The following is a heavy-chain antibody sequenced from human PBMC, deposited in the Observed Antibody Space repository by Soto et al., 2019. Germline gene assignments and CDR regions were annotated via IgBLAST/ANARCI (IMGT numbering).Heavy chain of an antibody. V-gene: IGHV1-46*01. CDR3: ARSHQMTTVTNVLLEPSL. J-gene: IGHJ4*02. CDR1: GYTFTSNY. CDR2: INPSGGTT. Sequence: ASVKVSCKASGYTFTSNYMHWVRQAPGQGLEWMGIINPSGGTTTYAQKFQGRVTMTRDTSTSTVYMELSSLRSEDTAMYYCARSHQMTTVTNVLLEPSLWGQGTLVTVS. D-gene: IGHD4-17*01.